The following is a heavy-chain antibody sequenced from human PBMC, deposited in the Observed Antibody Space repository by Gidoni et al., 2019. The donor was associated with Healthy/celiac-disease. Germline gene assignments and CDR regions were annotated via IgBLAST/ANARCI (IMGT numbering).Heavy chain of an antibody. CDR3: AKDPGSGGGWFDP. J-gene: IGHJ5*02. CDR2: ISYDGSNK. V-gene: IGHV3-30*18. Sequence: QVQLVESGGGVVQPGRSLRLSCAASGFTFSSYGMHWVRQAPGKGLGWVAVISYDGSNKYYADSVKGRFTISRDNSKNTLYLQMNSLRAEDTAVYYCAKDPGSGGGWFDPWGQGTLVTVSS. D-gene: IGHD1-26*01. CDR1: GFTFSSYG.